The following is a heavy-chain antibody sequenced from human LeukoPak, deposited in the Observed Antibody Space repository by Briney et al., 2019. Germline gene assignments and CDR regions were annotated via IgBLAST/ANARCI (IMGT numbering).Heavy chain of an antibody. Sequence: PSETLSLTCTVSGGSISSYYWSWIRQPPGKGLEWIGYIYYSGSTNYNPSLKGRVTISVDTSKNQFSLKLSSVTAADTAVYYCALMWGDSSGYSVGFYFDYWGQGTLVTVSS. V-gene: IGHV4-59*01. CDR3: ALMWGDSSGYSVGFYFDY. CDR1: GGSISSYY. J-gene: IGHJ4*02. CDR2: IYYSGST. D-gene: IGHD3-22*01.